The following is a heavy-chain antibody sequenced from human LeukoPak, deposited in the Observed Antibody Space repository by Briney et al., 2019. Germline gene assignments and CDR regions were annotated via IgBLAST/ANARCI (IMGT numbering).Heavy chain of an antibody. J-gene: IGHJ5*02. Sequence: GGSLRLSCAASGFTFDDYGMSWVRQAPGKGLEWVSRINWNGGSTGYADSVKGRFTISRDNAKNSLYLQMNSLRAEDTALYHCARGLRDSSGYWFDPWGQGTLVTVSS. CDR3: ARGLRDSSGYWFDP. CDR2: INWNGGST. D-gene: IGHD3-22*01. V-gene: IGHV3-20*01. CDR1: GFTFDDYG.